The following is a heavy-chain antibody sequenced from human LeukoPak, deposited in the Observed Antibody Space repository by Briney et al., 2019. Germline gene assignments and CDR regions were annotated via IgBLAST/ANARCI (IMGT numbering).Heavy chain of an antibody. V-gene: IGHV3-30*18. CDR3: AKSIGETPWEPGY. J-gene: IGHJ4*02. Sequence: GRSLRLSCAASGFTFSSYGMHWVRQAPGKRLEWWAGISYDGSNKYYADSVKGRFTISRDNSKNTLYLQMNSLRADDTAVYYCAKSIGETPWEPGYWGQGTLVTVSS. CDR1: GFTFSSYG. CDR2: ISYDGSNK. D-gene: IGHD3-10*01.